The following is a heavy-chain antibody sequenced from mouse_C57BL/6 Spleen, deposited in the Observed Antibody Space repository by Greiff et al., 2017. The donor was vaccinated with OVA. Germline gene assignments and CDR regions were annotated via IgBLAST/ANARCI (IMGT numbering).Heavy chain of an antibody. J-gene: IGHJ1*03. Sequence: DVMLVESEGGLVQPGSSMKLSCTASGFTFSDYYMAWVRQVPEKGLEWVANINYDGSSTYYLESLKSRFIISRDNAKNILYLQMSSLKSEDTATYYCARGDYGSRYFDVWGTGTTVTVSS. CDR2: INYDGSST. D-gene: IGHD1-1*01. CDR1: GFTFSDYY. V-gene: IGHV5-16*01. CDR3: ARGDYGSRYFDV.